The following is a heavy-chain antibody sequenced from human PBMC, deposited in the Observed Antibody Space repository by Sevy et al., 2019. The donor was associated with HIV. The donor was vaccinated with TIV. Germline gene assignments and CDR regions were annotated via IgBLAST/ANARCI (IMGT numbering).Heavy chain of an antibody. CDR2: IKSKTDGGTT. CDR1: GFTFSNAW. D-gene: IGHD3-22*01. V-gene: IGHV3-15*01. CDR3: TTLATYYYDSSGYISDY. Sequence: GGSLRLSCAASGFTFSNAWMSWVRQAPEKGLEWVGRIKSKTDGGTTDYAAPVKGRFTISRDDSKNTLYLQMNSLKTEDTAVYYCTTLATYYYDSSGYISDYWGQGTLVTVSS. J-gene: IGHJ4*02.